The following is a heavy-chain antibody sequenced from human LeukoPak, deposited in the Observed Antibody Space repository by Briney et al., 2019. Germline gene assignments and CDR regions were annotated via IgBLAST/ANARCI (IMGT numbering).Heavy chain of an antibody. Sequence: SVRVSCKSSGGTFRTYAISWVRQAPGQGLEWMGGIIPMFNAVNYGQKFQGRVTITADESTSTAYMELSSLRSEDTAVYYCARDPRGDSSGYYYGGYWGQGTLVTVSS. CDR2: IIPMFNAV. V-gene: IGHV1-69*13. D-gene: IGHD3-22*01. CDR3: ARDPRGDSSGYYYGGY. J-gene: IGHJ4*02. CDR1: GGTFRTYA.